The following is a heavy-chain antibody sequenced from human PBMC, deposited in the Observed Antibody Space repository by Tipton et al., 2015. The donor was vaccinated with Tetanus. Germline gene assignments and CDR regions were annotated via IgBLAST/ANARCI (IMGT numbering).Heavy chain of an antibody. V-gene: IGHV4-59*01. CDR1: GASISTYS. CDR3: GRAGEGGYDATMGFYSHYMDV. Sequence: TLSLTCTVSGASISTYSWTWIRQSPGKGLEWIAYLYFSGNTNYNPSLKTRVTMSPDTSKNQVSLRLNSVTAADTAVYYCGRAGEGGYDATMGFYSHYMDVWGKGTSVTVSS. J-gene: IGHJ6*03. CDR2: LYFSGNT. D-gene: IGHD5-12*01.